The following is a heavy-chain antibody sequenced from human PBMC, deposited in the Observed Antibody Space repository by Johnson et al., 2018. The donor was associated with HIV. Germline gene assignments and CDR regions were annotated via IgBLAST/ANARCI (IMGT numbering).Heavy chain of an antibody. Sequence: EVQLVESGGGVVQPGGSLRLSCAASGFTFDDYAMHWVRQAPGKGLEWVSGISWNSGSIGYADSVKGRFTISRDNAKNSLYLQMNSLRVEDTAVYYCAKEDPWRRAFDIWGQGTMVTVSS. CDR2: ISWNSGSI. J-gene: IGHJ3*02. D-gene: IGHD1-1*01. CDR1: GFTFDDYA. V-gene: IGHV3-9*01. CDR3: AKEDPWRRAFDI.